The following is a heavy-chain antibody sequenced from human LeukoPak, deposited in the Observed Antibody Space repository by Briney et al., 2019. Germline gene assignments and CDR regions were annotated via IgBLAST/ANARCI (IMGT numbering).Heavy chain of an antibody. Sequence: GGSLRLSCAASGFTFSSYDMHWVRQATGKGLEWVSAIGTAGDTYYPGSVKGRFTISRENAKNSLYLQMNSLRAGDTAVYYCARGDSDYYGSGSYSPFDLWGRGTLVTVSS. CDR1: GFTFSSYD. D-gene: IGHD3-10*01. J-gene: IGHJ2*01. V-gene: IGHV3-13*01. CDR2: IGTAGDT. CDR3: ARGDSDYYGSGSYSPFDL.